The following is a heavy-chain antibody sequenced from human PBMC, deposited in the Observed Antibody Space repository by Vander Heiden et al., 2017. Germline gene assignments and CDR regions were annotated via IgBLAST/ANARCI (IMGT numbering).Heavy chain of an antibody. Sequence: EVQLVESGGGLVQPGRSLRLSCAASASTFDDYAMHWVRQAPGKGLEWVSGISWNSGSIGYADSVKGRFTISRDNAKNSLYLQMNSLRAEDTALYYCAKDAGAAAGGGDYYYGMDVWGQGTTVTVSS. CDR2: ISWNSGSI. V-gene: IGHV3-9*01. D-gene: IGHD6-13*01. CDR1: ASTFDDYA. CDR3: AKDAGAAAGGGDYYYGMDV. J-gene: IGHJ6*02.